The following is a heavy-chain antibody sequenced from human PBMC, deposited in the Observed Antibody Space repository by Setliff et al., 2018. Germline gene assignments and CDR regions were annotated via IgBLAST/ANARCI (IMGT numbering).Heavy chain of an antibody. CDR3: ARGGQLAPFDY. Sequence: ASVKVSGKASGYTFTNYGISWVRQAPGQGLAWMGCITTYNGDTNYAQKLQGRVTMTTDTSTSTAYMELRSLRSDDTAVYYCARGGQLAPFDYWGQGTLVTVPQ. J-gene: IGHJ4*02. CDR1: GYTFTNYG. V-gene: IGHV1-18*01. CDR2: ITTYNGDT.